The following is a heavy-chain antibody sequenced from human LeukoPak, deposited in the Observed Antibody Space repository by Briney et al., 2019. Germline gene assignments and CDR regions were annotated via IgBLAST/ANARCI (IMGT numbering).Heavy chain of an antibody. V-gene: IGHV3-11*04. J-gene: IGHJ4*02. CDR2: ISSSGSNI. Sequence: PGGSLRLSCAASGFIFSDYYMSWIRQAPGKGLEWVSYISSSGSNIYYADSVKGRFTMSRDNAKKSLYLQMNSLRAEDTAVYYCAKAGLVSPAFHGSGSYYFDYWGQGTLVTVSS. D-gene: IGHD3-10*01. CDR3: AKAGLVSPAFHGSGSYYFDY. CDR1: GFIFSDYY.